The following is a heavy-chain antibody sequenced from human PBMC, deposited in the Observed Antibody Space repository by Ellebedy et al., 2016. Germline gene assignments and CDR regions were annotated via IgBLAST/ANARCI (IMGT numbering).Heavy chain of an antibody. CDR3: AKEVEGTWAFDI. V-gene: IGHV1-18*01. D-gene: IGHD1-14*01. Sequence: ASVKVSCXASGYTFTSYGISWVRQAPGQGLEWMGWISAYNGNTNYAQKLQGRVTMTTDTSTSTAYMELRSLRSDDTAVYYCAKEVEGTWAFDIWGQGTMVTVSA. CDR1: GYTFTSYG. CDR2: ISAYNGNT. J-gene: IGHJ3*02.